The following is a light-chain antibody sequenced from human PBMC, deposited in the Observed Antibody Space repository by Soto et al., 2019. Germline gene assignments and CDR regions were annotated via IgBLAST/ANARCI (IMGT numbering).Light chain of an antibody. J-gene: IGKJ5*01. CDR3: QQYNNYST. Sequence: DIQMTQSPSTLSASVGDRVTITFRASQSISDWLAWFQLKPGKAPKLLIYDASSLESGVPSRFSGSGSGTEFTLTISSLQPDDFATYYCQQYNNYSTFGQGTRLEIK. CDR2: DAS. V-gene: IGKV1-5*01. CDR1: QSISDW.